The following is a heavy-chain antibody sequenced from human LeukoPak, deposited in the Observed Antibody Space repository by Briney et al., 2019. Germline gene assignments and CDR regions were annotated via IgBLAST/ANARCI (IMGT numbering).Heavy chain of an antibody. V-gene: IGHV2-5*02. Sequence: SGPTLVKPTQTLTLTCTFSGFSLSASGVGVGWIRQPPGKSLEWLALIYWDDGKRYSPSLKSRLTITKDTSKNQVVLKMTNMDPVVTATYYCAHMESSRPIDHWGQGTLVTVSS. CDR1: GFSLSASGVG. CDR2: IYWDDGK. CDR3: AHMESSRPIDH. D-gene: IGHD2-2*01. J-gene: IGHJ4*02.